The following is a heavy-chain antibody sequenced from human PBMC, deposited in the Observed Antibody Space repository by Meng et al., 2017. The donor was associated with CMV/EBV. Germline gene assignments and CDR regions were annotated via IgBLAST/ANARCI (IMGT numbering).Heavy chain of an antibody. J-gene: IGHJ5*02. Sequence: VPLKQWGAGLLKPSETLSFTCAVYGGSFRGYYWSWIRQPPGKGLEWIGEINHSGSTNYNPSLKSRVTISVDTSKNQFSLKLSSVTAADTAVYYCARGGNWFDPWGQGTLVTASS. CDR2: INHSGST. V-gene: IGHV4-34*01. CDR3: ARGGNWFDP. CDR1: GGSFRGYY.